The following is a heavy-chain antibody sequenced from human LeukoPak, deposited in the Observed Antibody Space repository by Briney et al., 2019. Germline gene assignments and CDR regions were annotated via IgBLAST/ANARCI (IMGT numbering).Heavy chain of an antibody. CDR3: ARDDRDNTWSWWDP. J-gene: IGHJ5*02. Sequence: ASVKVSCKASGYSFTSYGISWVRQAPGQRLEWMGWISANNGNTNYAQKLQGRVTMTTDTSTTPAYMELRSLRSDDTAVYYCARDDRDNTWSWWDPWGQGTLVIVSS. D-gene: IGHD1-1*01. CDR1: GYSFTSYG. CDR2: ISANNGNT. V-gene: IGHV1-18*01.